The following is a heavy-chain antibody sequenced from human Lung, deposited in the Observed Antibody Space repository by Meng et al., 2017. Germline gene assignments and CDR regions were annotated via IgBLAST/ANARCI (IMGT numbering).Heavy chain of an antibody. CDR3: ARGPTTMAHDFDY. CDR2: INHSGST. D-gene: IGHD4-11*01. Sequence: SETLSLTCVVSGGSFSDYYWSWFRQPPGKGLEWIGEINHSGSTNYNPSLESRATISVDTSQNNLSLKLSSVTAADSAVYYCARGPTTMAHDFDYWGQGTRVTCYS. J-gene: IGHJ4*02. V-gene: IGHV4-34*01. CDR1: GGSFSDYY.